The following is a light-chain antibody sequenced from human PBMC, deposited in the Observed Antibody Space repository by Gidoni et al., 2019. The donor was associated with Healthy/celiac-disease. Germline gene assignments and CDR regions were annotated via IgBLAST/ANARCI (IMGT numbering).Light chain of an antibody. CDR1: SSDVGGYNY. CDR3: CSYAGSYFYV. CDR2: DVS. J-gene: IGLJ1*01. Sequence: QSALTQPRSVSGSPGQSVTIPCTGTSSDVGGYNYVSWYQQHPGKAPKLMIYDVSKRPSGVPDRFSGSKSGNTASLTISGLQAEDEADYYCCSYAGSYFYVFGTGTKVTVL. V-gene: IGLV2-11*01.